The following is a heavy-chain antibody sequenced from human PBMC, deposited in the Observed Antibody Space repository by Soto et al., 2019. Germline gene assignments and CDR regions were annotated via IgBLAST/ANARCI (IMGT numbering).Heavy chain of an antibody. Sequence: PGESLKISCKGSRYSFTSYWIAWVRQMPGKGLEWMGIIYPDDSDTRYSPSFQGQVTISAYKSISTAYLQWSSMKASDTAMYYGARPIAVAGQYVMKDWGQGTXVTISS. V-gene: IGHV5-51*01. CDR3: ARPIAVAGQYVMKD. J-gene: IGHJ4*01. D-gene: IGHD6-19*01. CDR1: RYSFTSYW. CDR2: IYPDDSDT.